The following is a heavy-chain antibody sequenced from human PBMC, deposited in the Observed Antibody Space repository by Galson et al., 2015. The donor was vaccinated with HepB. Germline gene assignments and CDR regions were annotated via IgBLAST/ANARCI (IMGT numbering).Heavy chain of an antibody. CDR2: IKQDGSEK. Sequence: SLRLSCAASGFTFSSYWMSWVRQAPGKGLEWVANIKQDGSEKYYVDSVKGRFTISRDNAKNSLYLQMNSLRAEDTAVCYCARVRSGGYWYFDLWGRGTLVTVSS. CDR3: ARVRSGGYWYFDL. D-gene: IGHD3-3*01. J-gene: IGHJ2*01. V-gene: IGHV3-7*03. CDR1: GFTFSSYW.